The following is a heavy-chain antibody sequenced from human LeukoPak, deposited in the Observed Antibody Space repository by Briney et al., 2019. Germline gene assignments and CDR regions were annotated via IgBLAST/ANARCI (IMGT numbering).Heavy chain of an antibody. CDR2: IYHSGST. CDR1: GYSISSGYY. V-gene: IGHV4-38-2*02. CDR3: ARVGALGAMGVYDY. Sequence: SETLSLTCTVSGYSISSGYYWGWIRQPPGKGLEWIGSIYHSGSTYYNPSLKSRVTISVDTSKNQFSLKLSSVTAADTAVYYYARVGALGAMGVYDYWGQGTLVTVSS. D-gene: IGHD1-26*01. J-gene: IGHJ4*02.